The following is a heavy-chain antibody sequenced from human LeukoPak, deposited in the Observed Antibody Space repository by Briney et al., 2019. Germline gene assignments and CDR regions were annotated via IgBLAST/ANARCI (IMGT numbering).Heavy chain of an antibody. CDR1: GFTFSYYY. Sequence: GRSLTLSCAASGFTFSYYYMSWLRQAPGKGLEWVSYMSSSGSTIYYADSVKGRFTISRDNAKNSLYLQMNSLRAEDTAVYYCARDLRYYYDSSAKGSDYWGQGTLVTVSS. CDR2: MSSSGSTI. V-gene: IGHV3-11*01. D-gene: IGHD3-22*01. J-gene: IGHJ4*02. CDR3: ARDLRYYYDSSAKGSDY.